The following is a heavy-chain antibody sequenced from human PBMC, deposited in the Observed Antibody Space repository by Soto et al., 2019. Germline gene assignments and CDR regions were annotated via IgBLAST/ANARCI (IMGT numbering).Heavy chain of an antibody. V-gene: IGHV3-33*01. CDR3: AREKGGDWGSYRYYSYMDV. CDR1: GFTFSSYG. J-gene: IGHJ6*03. Sequence: QVQLVESGGGVVQPGRSLRLSCAASGFTFSSYGMHWVRQAPGKGLEWVAVIWYDGSNKYYADSVKGRFTISRDNSKNTLYLQMNSLRAEDTAVYYCAREKGGDWGSYRYYSYMDVWGKGTTVTVSS. D-gene: IGHD3-16*02. CDR2: IWYDGSNK.